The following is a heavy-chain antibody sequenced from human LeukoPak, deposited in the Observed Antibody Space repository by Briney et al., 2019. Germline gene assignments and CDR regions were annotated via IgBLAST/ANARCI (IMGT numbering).Heavy chain of an antibody. D-gene: IGHD2-2*02. CDR1: GGTFSSYA. Sequence: ASVKVSRKASGGTFSSYAISWVRQAPGQGLEWMGGIIPIFGTANYAQKFQGRVTITADESTSTAYMELSSLRSEDTAVYYCAREYCSSTSCYRRRFDYWGQGTLVTVSS. V-gene: IGHV1-69*13. J-gene: IGHJ4*02. CDR2: IIPIFGTA. CDR3: AREYCSSTSCYRRRFDY.